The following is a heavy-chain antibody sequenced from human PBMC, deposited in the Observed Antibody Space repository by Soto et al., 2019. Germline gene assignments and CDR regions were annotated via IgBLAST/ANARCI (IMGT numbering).Heavy chain of an antibody. V-gene: IGHV3-74*01. CDR1: EFTFSGYW. CDR2: INSDGSST. J-gene: IGHJ3*02. CDR3: TRGSQAAFDI. Sequence: PGGSLRLSCAASEFTFSGYWMHWVRQAPGKGLVWVSRINSDGSSTTYADSVEGRFTISRDNAKNTLYLQMNSLRAEGTAVYYCTRGSQAAFDIWGQGTMVTVSS.